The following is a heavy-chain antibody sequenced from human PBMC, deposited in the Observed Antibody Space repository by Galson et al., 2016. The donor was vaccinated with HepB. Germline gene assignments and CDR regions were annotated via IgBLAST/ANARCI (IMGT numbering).Heavy chain of an antibody. CDR2: SHSSGAT. D-gene: IGHD1-14*01. CDR1: GGSITTYY. CDR3: ARNAPKLGITDAFDI. J-gene: IGHJ3*02. Sequence: LSLTCTVSGGSITTYYWSWIRQPPGMGLEWIAFSHSSGATSYSPSLTSRVTISVDTSKSQFSLRLRSVTAADTAVYYCARNAPKLGITDAFDIWGQGAMVTVSS. V-gene: IGHV4-59*01.